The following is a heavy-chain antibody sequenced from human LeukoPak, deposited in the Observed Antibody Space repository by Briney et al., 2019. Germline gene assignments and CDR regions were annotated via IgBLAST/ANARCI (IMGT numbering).Heavy chain of an antibody. D-gene: IGHD2-15*01. J-gene: IGHJ3*02. Sequence: GGSLRLSCAASGFSVNTNYMTWVRQAPGKGLEWVSVLYSGGGAYYADSVKDRFTISRDYSQNTLLLQMNSLRAEDAALYYCARGKTSDDIVEDAFDIWGQGTMVAVSS. CDR3: ARGKTSDDIVEDAFDI. V-gene: IGHV3-66*01. CDR1: GFSVNTNY. CDR2: LYSGGGA.